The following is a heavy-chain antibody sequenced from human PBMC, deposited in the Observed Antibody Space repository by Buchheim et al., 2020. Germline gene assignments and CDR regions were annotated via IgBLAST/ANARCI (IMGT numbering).Heavy chain of an antibody. J-gene: IGHJ4*02. CDR3: ARRTNYYDSSGYYSIKKAGYYYFDY. Sequence: EVQLVESGGGLVQPGGSLRLSCAASGFTFSSYWMSWVRQAPGKGLEWVANIKQDGSEKYYVDSVKGRFTISRDNAKNSLYLQMNSLRAEDTAVYYCARRTNYYDSSGYYSIKKAGYYYFDYWGQGTL. CDR2: IKQDGSEK. D-gene: IGHD3-22*01. V-gene: IGHV3-7*01. CDR1: GFTFSSYW.